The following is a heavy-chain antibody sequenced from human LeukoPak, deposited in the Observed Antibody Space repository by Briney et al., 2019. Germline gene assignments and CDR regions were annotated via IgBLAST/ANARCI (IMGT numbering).Heavy chain of an antibody. CDR3: ARDYGGVMFDS. V-gene: IGHV3-53*01. Sequence: GGSLRLSCAASGFTVSSNYMSWVRQAPGKGLEWVSVIYSGGRINYADSVKGRFTISRDNSKNTLYLQMNSLRAEDTAVYYCARDYGGVMFDSWGQGTLVTVSS. CDR2: IYSGGRI. D-gene: IGHD4-23*01. CDR1: GFTVSSNY. J-gene: IGHJ4*02.